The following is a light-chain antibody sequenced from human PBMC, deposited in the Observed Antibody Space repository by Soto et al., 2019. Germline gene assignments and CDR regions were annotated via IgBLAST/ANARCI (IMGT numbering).Light chain of an antibody. CDR2: DTS. J-gene: IGLJ1*01. V-gene: IGLV7-43*01. Sequence: QTVVTQEPSLTVSPGGTVTLTCVSSTGAVTSGYYPSWFQQKPGQTPRSLIYDTSSKHSWTPARFSGSLLGGKAALTLSGVQPEDEADYYCLLYYGGAYVFGTGTKVTVL. CDR3: LLYYGGAYV. CDR1: TGAVTSGYY.